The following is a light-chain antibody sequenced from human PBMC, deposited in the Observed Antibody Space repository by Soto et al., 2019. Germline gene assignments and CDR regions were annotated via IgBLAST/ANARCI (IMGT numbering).Light chain of an antibody. CDR2: DVS. J-gene: IGLJ1*01. Sequence: QSALTQPASVSGSPGQSIAISCTGTSSDVGGYNYGSWYQQHPGKAPKLMIYDVSNRPSGVSDRFSGSKSGNTASLTISGIQAEDEADYYCTSYTSGSTYVFGTGTKLTVL. CDR3: TSYTSGSTYV. CDR1: SSDVGGYNY. V-gene: IGLV2-14*01.